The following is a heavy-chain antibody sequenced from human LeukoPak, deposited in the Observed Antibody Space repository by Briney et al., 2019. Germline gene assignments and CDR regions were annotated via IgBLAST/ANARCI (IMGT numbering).Heavy chain of an antibody. V-gene: IGHV3-13*04. CDR2: ISTAGDT. Sequence: PGGSLRLSCASSGFTFSNYDMLWVRQAARKGLEWVSAISTAGDTYYPGSEKGRFTISRDNAKNSLYLQMRGLRVDDTAVYYCVRAPPATGWLVDHWGQGTLVTVSS. CDR3: VRAPPATGWLVDH. CDR1: GFTFSNYD. J-gene: IGHJ4*02. D-gene: IGHD6-19*01.